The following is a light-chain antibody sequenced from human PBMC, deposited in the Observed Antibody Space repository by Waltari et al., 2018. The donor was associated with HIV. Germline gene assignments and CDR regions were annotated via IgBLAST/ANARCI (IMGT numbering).Light chain of an antibody. Sequence: SYELTQPPSVSVSPGQTASITCSGDKLGDKYAGWCQQKPVQSPVLASDKDSKRPSVIPERFSGANSGNTATLTISGTQAMDEADYYCQAWDSSTVVFGGGTKLTVL. CDR2: KDS. J-gene: IGLJ2*01. CDR1: KLGDKY. CDR3: QAWDSSTVV. V-gene: IGLV3-1*01.